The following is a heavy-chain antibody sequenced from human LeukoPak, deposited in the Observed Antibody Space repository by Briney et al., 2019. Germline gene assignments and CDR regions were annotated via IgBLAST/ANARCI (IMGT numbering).Heavy chain of an antibody. V-gene: IGHV1-2*02. J-gene: IGHJ4*02. Sequence: ASVKVSCKTSGYTFSGYYVHWLRQAPGQGLEWMGLINPTTGGTNYAQRFQGRLTLTRDTSISTAYMELSGLNSDDTAAYYCARAALCGSGCYHYFDYWGRGTLVIVSS. CDR3: ARAALCGSGCYHYFDY. CDR1: GYTFSGYY. CDR2: INPTTGGT. D-gene: IGHD2-21*02.